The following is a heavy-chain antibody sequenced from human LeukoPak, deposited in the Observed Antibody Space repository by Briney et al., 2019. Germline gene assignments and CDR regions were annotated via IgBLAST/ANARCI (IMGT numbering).Heavy chain of an antibody. V-gene: IGHV4-59*08. CDR3: ARHSYNYYGLDV. CDR1: GGSISPYC. J-gene: IGHJ6*02. Sequence: SETLSLTCTVSGGSISPYCWSWIRQPPGKGLEWIGYIYYSGTTNYDPSLKSRVTMSVDTSNNHLSLRLTSVTAADTALYYCARHSYNYYGLDVWGQGTTITVSS. CDR2: IYYSGTT.